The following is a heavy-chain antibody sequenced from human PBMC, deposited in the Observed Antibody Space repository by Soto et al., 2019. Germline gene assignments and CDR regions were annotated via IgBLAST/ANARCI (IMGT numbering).Heavy chain of an antibody. CDR3: ARRFVAATLDDAFDI. CDR1: VYTFTIYG. D-gene: IGHD2-15*01. CDR2: IIPILGIA. V-gene: IGHV1-69*04. Sequence: SVKGSCKASVYTFTIYGISWVRQAPGQGLEWMGRIIPILGIANYAQKFQGRVTITADKSTSTAYMELSSLRSEDTAVYYCARRFVAATLDDAFDIWGQGTMVTVSS. J-gene: IGHJ3*02.